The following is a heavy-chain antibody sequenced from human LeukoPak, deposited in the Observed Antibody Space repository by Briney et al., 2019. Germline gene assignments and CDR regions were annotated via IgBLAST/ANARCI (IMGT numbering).Heavy chain of an antibody. CDR3: ARGGAVLLWYWELFNWFDP. D-gene: IGHD3-10*01. CDR2: MNPNSGNT. J-gene: IGHJ5*02. CDR1: GYTLTSYD. Sequence: ASVKVSCKASGYTLTSYDINWVRQATGQALEWMGWMNPNSGNTGYAQKFQVRVTMTRNTSISTAYMETSSLRSEETAVYYCARGGAVLLWYWELFNWFDPWGQGTLVTVSS. V-gene: IGHV1-8*01.